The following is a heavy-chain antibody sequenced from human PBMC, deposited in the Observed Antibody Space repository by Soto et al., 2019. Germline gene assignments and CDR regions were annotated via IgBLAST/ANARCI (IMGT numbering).Heavy chain of an antibody. D-gene: IGHD2-15*01. V-gene: IGHV1-8*01. CDR2: MNPNSGNT. CDR3: ARERVYCSGGSCYYYYYGMDV. J-gene: IGHJ6*02. Sequence: QVQLVQSGAEVKKPGASVKVSCKASGYTFTSYDINWVRQATGQGLEWMGWMNPNSGNTGYAQKFQGRVTMTRNTSISTAYMELSSLRSGDTAVYYCARERVYCSGGSCYYYYYGMDVWGQGTTVTVSS. CDR1: GYTFTSYD.